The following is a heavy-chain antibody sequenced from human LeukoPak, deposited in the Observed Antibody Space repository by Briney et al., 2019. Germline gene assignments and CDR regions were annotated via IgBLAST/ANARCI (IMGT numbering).Heavy chain of an antibody. CDR2: IRYDGSNK. D-gene: IGHD4-23*01. V-gene: IGHV3-30*02. Sequence: PGGSLRLSCAASGFTFSSYGMHWVRQAPGKGLEWVAFIRYDGSNKYYADSVKGRFTISRDNSKNTLYLQMNSLRAEDTAVYYCARDRSGSYGGNHPPGYWGQGTLVTVSS. J-gene: IGHJ4*02. CDR1: GFTFSSYG. CDR3: ARDRSGSYGGNHPPGY.